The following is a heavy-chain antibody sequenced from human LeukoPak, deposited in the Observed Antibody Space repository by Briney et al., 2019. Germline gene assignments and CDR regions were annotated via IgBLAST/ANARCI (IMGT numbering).Heavy chain of an antibody. CDR3: AREGCSSTSCYGRFDY. V-gene: IGHV1-69*05. CDR1: GGTFSSYD. CDR2: IMPMFGKA. J-gene: IGHJ4*02. Sequence: ASVKVSCKASGGTFSSYDISWVRQAPGQGLEWMGGIMPMFGKANYAQKFQGRVTMTRDTSTSTVYMELSSLRSEDTAVYYCAREGCSSTSCYGRFDYWGQGTLVTVSS. D-gene: IGHD2-2*01.